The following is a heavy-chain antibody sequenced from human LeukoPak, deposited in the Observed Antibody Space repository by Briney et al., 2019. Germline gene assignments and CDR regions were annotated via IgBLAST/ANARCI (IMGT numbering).Heavy chain of an antibody. V-gene: IGHV4-34*01. CDR1: GGSFSGYY. Sequence: PSETLSLNCAVYGGSFSGYYWSWIRQPPGKGLEWIGEINHSGSTNYNPSLKSRVTISVDTSKNQFSLKLSSVTAADTAVYYCARDGGSDSSGYLSFGYWGQGTLVTVSS. J-gene: IGHJ4*02. D-gene: IGHD3-22*01. CDR2: INHSGST. CDR3: ARDGGSDSSGYLSFGY.